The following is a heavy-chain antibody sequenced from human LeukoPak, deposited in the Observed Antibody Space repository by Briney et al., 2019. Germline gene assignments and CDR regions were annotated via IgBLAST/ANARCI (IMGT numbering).Heavy chain of an antibody. V-gene: IGHV3-11*04. CDR3: ARRGYCSSTSCSNTGYYFDY. D-gene: IGHD2-2*01. CDR1: GFTFSDYY. CDR2: ISSSGSTI. Sequence: GGSLRLSCAASGFTFSDYYMSWIRQAPGKGLEWVSYISSSGSTIYYADSVKGRFTISRDNAKNSLYLQMNSLRAEDTAMYYCARRGYCSSTSCSNTGYYFDYWGQGTLVTVSS. J-gene: IGHJ4*02.